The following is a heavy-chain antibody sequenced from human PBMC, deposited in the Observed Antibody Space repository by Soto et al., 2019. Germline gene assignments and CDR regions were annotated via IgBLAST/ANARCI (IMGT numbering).Heavy chain of an antibody. Sequence: QLQLQESCPGLVKPSETLSLTCTVSGGSISSGYYYWCWIRQPPGEGVEWVGNIYYSGRTYYNPSLRCRVTRSVEKSKSHSTLNLSSVTGADTADYYSERQSTSGWNSGVWGQGTTVTVSS. V-gene: IGHV4-39*01. CDR3: ERQSTSGWNSGV. J-gene: IGHJ6*02. CDR2: IYYSGRT. D-gene: IGHD6-19*01. CDR1: GGSISSGYYY.